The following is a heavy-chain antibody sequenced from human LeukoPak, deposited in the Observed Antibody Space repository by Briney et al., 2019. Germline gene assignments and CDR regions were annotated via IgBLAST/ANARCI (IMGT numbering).Heavy chain of an antibody. CDR3: AREGGEIVVVPDTLDY. V-gene: IGHV3-23*01. CDR2: ISGSGGST. D-gene: IGHD2-2*01. J-gene: IGHJ4*02. CDR1: GFTFSSYA. Sequence: GGSLRLSCAASGFTFSSYAMSWVRQAPGKGLEWVSAISGSGGSTYYADSVKGRFTISRDNSKNTLYLQMNSLRAEDTSVYYCAREGGEIVVVPDTLDYWGQGTLVTVSS.